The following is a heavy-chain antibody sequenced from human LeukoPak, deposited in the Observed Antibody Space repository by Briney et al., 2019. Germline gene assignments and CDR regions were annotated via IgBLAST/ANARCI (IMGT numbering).Heavy chain of an antibody. CDR2: IWYDGSNK. CDR3: ARDSAMVTFYFDY. Sequence: GGSLRLSCAASGFTFSSYGMHWVRQAPGKGLEWVAVIWYDGSNKYYADSVKGRFTISRDNSKNTLYLQMSSLRAEDTAVYYCARDSAMVTFYFDYWGQGTLVTVSS. J-gene: IGHJ4*02. CDR1: GFTFSSYG. D-gene: IGHD5-18*01. V-gene: IGHV3-33*01.